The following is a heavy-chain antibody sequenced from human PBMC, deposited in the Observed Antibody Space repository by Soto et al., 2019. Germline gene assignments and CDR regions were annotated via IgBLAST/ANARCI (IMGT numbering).Heavy chain of an antibody. J-gene: IGHJ4*02. Sequence: EVQLVESGRGLVQPGESLRLSCAASGFTFSSYSINWVRQAPGKGLEWVSSISSSSNYIYYADSLKGRFTISRDNAKNSLYLQMNSLRAEDTAVYFCARVRYTQGANYYFDFWGQGTLVTVSS. CDR2: ISSSSNYI. CDR1: GFTFSSYS. D-gene: IGHD5-18*01. V-gene: IGHV3-21*01. CDR3: ARVRYTQGANYYFDF.